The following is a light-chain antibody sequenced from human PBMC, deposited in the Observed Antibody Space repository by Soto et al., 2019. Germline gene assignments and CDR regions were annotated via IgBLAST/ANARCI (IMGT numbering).Light chain of an antibody. Sequence: QSVLTEPPPAYGNPGQRVTNYCFGKSYNIGSNTVNWYQHLPGTAPKLLIYSNNQRPSGVPDRFSGSKSGTSASLAISGLQSEDEAGYYCATWDDSLNGYVFGTGTKVTV. V-gene: IGLV1-44*01. CDR3: ATWDDSLNGYV. CDR2: SNN. CDR1: SYNIGSNT. J-gene: IGLJ1*01.